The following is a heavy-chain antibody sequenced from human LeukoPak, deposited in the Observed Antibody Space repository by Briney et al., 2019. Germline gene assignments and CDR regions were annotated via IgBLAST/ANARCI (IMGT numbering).Heavy chain of an antibody. Sequence: SLETLSLTCTVAGGSMSSYYWSWIRQPPGKGLEWIGYIYYSGSTKYNPSLKSRVTISVDTSKNQFSLKLSSVTAADTAVYYCARGGTTVTPGLLWFDPWGQGTLVTVSS. J-gene: IGHJ5*02. V-gene: IGHV4-59*01. CDR1: GGSMSSYY. CDR3: ARGGTTVTPGLLWFDP. D-gene: IGHD4-17*01. CDR2: IYYSGST.